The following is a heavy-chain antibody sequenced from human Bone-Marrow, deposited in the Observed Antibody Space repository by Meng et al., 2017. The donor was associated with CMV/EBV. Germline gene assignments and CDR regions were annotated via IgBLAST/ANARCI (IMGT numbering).Heavy chain of an antibody. CDR1: GFTFSSYA. CDR2: ISYDGSNK. Sequence: GESLKISCAASGFTFSSYAMHWVRQAPGKGLEWVAVISYDGSNKYYADSVKGRFTISRDNSKNTLYLQMNSLRAEDTAVYYCARAGGGYDFWSGYYPYYCGQGTLVTASS. CDR3: ARAGGGYDFWSGYYPYY. J-gene: IGHJ4*02. D-gene: IGHD3-3*01. V-gene: IGHV3-30-3*01.